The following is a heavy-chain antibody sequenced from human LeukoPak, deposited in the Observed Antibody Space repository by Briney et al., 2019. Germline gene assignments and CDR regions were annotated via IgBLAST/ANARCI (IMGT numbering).Heavy chain of an antibody. V-gene: IGHV3-30-3*01. CDR1: GFTFSSYA. Sequence: GRSLRLSCAASGFTFSSYAMHWVRQAPGKGLEWVAVISYDGSNKYYADSVKGRFTISRDNSKNTLYLQMNSLRAEDTAVYYCARDRVLLRFLEWLSEGLGYWGQGTLVTVSS. J-gene: IGHJ4*02. CDR3: ARDRVLLRFLEWLSEGLGY. D-gene: IGHD3-3*01. CDR2: ISYDGSNK.